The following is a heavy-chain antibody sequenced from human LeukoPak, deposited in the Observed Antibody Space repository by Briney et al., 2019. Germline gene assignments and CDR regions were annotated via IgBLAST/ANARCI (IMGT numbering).Heavy chain of an antibody. D-gene: IGHD1-26*01. CDR3: ARDPPRSGGGTKILWD. CDR1: GFTFSSYN. J-gene: IGHJ4*02. Sequence: PGGSLRLSCAASGFTFSSYNMNWVRQAPGKGLEWVSYISSSSSAIYYSDSVKGRLTISRDNAKNSLYLQMNSLRAEDTAVYYCARDPPRSGGGTKILWDWGQGTLVTVSS. CDR2: ISSSSSAI. V-gene: IGHV3-48*01.